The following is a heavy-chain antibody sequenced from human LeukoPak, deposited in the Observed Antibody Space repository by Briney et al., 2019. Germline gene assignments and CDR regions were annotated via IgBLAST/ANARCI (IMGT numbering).Heavy chain of an antibody. D-gene: IGHD3-9*01. CDR1: GFTFSSYN. CDR3: ARVTLTGYYAFDY. CDR2: ISSTSSNI. V-gene: IGHV3-21*01. Sequence: GGSLRLSCAASGFTFSSYNMNWVRQAPGKGLEWVSSISSTSSNIYYADSLKGRFTISRDNAKQSLYLQMNSLRAEDTAVYYCARVTLTGYYAFDYWGQGTLVTVSS. J-gene: IGHJ4*02.